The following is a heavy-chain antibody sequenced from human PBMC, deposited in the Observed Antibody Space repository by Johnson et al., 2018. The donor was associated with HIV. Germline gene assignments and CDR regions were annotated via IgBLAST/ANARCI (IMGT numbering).Heavy chain of an antibody. CDR1: GFTFSDYY. CDR2: INSDGSST. D-gene: IGHD6-19*01. Sequence: QVQLVESGGGLVKPGGSLRLSCAASGFTFSDYYMSWIRQAPGKGLEWISYINSDGSSTSYADSVKGRFTISRDNAKNTVYLQMNSLRAEDTAVYYCTRGTSGWFNDAFDIWGQGTMVTVSS. V-gene: IGHV3-11*06. CDR3: TRGTSGWFNDAFDI. J-gene: IGHJ3*02.